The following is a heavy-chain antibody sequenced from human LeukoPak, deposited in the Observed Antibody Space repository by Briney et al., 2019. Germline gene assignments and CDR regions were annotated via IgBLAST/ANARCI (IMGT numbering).Heavy chain of an antibody. V-gene: IGHV4-4*07. CDR1: GGSISNYY. CDR2: IYASGST. D-gene: IGHD3-3*01. Sequence: PSETLSLTCTVSGGSISNYYWSWIRQPAGKGLEWIGRIYASGSTDYNPSLKSRVTISVDTSKNQFSLKLSSVTAADTAVYYCARAHYDFWSGFDAFDIWGQGTMVTVSS. CDR3: ARAHYDFWSGFDAFDI. J-gene: IGHJ3*02.